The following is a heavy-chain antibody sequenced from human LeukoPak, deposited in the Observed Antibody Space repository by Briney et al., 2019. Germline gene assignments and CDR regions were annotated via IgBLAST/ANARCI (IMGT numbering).Heavy chain of an antibody. D-gene: IGHD5-24*01. Sequence: SETLSLTCAVYGGSFSGYYWSWIRQPPGKGLEWIGEINHSGSTNYNPSLKSRVTISVDTSKNQFSLKLSSMSAPDTVVYCCARVLRDGYKSGYFDYWRQGTLVTASS. J-gene: IGHJ4*02. CDR3: ARVLRDGYKSGYFDY. V-gene: IGHV4-34*01. CDR2: INHSGST. CDR1: GGSFSGYY.